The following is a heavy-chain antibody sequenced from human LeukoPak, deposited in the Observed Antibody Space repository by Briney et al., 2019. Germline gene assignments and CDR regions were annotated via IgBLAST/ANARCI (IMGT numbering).Heavy chain of an antibody. Sequence: PGGSLRLSCAASGFTLSSYGMSWVRQAPGKGLEWVSAISGSGGSTYYADSVKGRFTISRDNSKNTLYLQMNSLRAGDTAVYYCAKGFYCSSSTCLDYWGQGTLVTVSS. CDR1: GFTLSSYG. D-gene: IGHD2-2*01. CDR2: ISGSGGST. CDR3: AKGFYCSSSTCLDY. V-gene: IGHV3-23*01. J-gene: IGHJ4*02.